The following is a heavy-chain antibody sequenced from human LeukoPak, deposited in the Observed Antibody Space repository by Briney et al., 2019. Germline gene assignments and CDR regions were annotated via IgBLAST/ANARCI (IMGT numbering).Heavy chain of an antibody. CDR3: AKEPVVVVPAATVDY. CDR2: IRYDGSNK. J-gene: IGHJ4*02. CDR1: GFSFSTYG. D-gene: IGHD2-2*01. V-gene: IGHV3-30*02. Sequence: PGGSLRLSCVASGFSFSTYGMHWVRQAPGKGLEWVAFIRYDGSNKYYADSVKGRFTISRDNSKNTLYLQMNSLRAEDTAVYYCAKEPVVVVPAATVDYWGQGTLVTVSS.